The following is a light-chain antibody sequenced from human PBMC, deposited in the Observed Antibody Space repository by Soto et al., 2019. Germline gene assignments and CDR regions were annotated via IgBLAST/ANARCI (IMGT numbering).Light chain of an antibody. CDR3: QHYNSYPEA. CDR2: KAS. Sequence: DIRMTQSPSTLSVSVGDRVTITCRASQTISSWLAWYQQKPGQAPKLLIYKASTLKSGVPSRLRGSGSGTEFTLTTSSLKPDDFATYYCQHYNSYPEAFGQGTKVDIK. V-gene: IGKV1-5*03. J-gene: IGKJ1*01. CDR1: QTISSW.